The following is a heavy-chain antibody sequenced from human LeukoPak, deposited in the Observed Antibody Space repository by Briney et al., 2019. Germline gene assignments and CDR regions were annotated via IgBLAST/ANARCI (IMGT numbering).Heavy chain of an antibody. Sequence: SETLSLTCTVSGGSISNYYWSWIRQPPGMGLEWIGFLSYSGSTTYSPSLKSRVTISLDTSKNQFSLKVSSVTAADTAVYYCARKPLGSSRYDYWGQGALVTVSS. CDR1: GGSISNYY. D-gene: IGHD6-25*01. CDR2: LSYSGST. J-gene: IGHJ4*02. V-gene: IGHV4-59*01. CDR3: ARKPLGSSRYDY.